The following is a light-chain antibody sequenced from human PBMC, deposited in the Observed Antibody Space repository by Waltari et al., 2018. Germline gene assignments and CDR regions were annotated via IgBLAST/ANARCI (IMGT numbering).Light chain of an antibody. J-gene: IGLJ6*01. CDR1: RSNIGSYS. CDR2: SGD. CDR3: GTWDDSLNGNV. V-gene: IGLV1-44*01. Sequence: QSVLIQPPSVSGTPGQTVTISCSGTRSNIGSYSVNWYQHLSGAAPKLLIDSGDQRPAGVPDRFSASNSGTSASLAISGLQPDDEADYYCGTWDDSLNGNVFGSGTKVSVL.